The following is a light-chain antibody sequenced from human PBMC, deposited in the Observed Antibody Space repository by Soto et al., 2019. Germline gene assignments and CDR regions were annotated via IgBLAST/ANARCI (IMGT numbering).Light chain of an antibody. CDR1: QSVSSSF. Sequence: EFVLTQSPGTLSLSPGERATLSCRASQSVSSSFLAWYQQKPGQAPRILIYGASTRDTGIPDRFSGSGSGTDFTLTISRLEPEDFAVYYCQHYGSSPPLTFGGGTKVEIK. J-gene: IGKJ4*01. CDR2: GAS. V-gene: IGKV3-20*01. CDR3: QHYGSSPPLT.